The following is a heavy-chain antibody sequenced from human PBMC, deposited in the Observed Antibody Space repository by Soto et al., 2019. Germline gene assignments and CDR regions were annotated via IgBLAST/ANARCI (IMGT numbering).Heavy chain of an antibody. V-gene: IGHV3-74*01. CDR2: INPSGSIT. Sequence: EEQLVESGGGLVQPGGSLRLSCAASGFTFSSYWMHWVRQTPGKGLVWVSRINPSGSITTYADSVKGRFTISRDNAKKQLYLQMNSLRGEDTAVYYCARIPTGKYGVWNYWGQGTLVTVSS. CDR3: ARIPTGKYGVWNY. J-gene: IGHJ4*02. CDR1: GFTFSSYW. D-gene: IGHD2-8*01.